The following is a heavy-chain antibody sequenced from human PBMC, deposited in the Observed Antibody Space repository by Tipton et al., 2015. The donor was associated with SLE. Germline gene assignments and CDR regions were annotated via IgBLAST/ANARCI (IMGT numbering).Heavy chain of an antibody. D-gene: IGHD3-22*01. CDR3: ARESYYYDSSGPDAFDI. CDR1: GGSISSYY. J-gene: IGHJ3*02. V-gene: IGHV4-4*07. Sequence: TLSLTCTVSGGSISSYYWSWIRQPAGKGLEWIGRIYTSGSTNYNPSLKSRVTMSVDTSKNQFSLKLSSVTAADTAVYYCARESYYYDSSGPDAFDIWGQGTMGTVSS. CDR2: IYTSGST.